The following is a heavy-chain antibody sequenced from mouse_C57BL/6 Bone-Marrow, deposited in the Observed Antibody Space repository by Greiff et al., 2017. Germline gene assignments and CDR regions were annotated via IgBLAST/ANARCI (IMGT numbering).Heavy chain of an antibody. CDR3: ARDYYGYPFAY. CDR1: GYTFTSYG. D-gene: IGHD2-2*01. Sequence: QVQLKESGAELARPGASVKLSCKASGYTFTSYGISWVKQRTGQGLEWIGEIYPRSGNTYYNEKFKGKATLTADKYSSTAYMELRSLTSEDSAVFFCARDYYGYPFAYWGQGTLVTVSA. V-gene: IGHV1-81*01. J-gene: IGHJ3*01. CDR2: IYPRSGNT.